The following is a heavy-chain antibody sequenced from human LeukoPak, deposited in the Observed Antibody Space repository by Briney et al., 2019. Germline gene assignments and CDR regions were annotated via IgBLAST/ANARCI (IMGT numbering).Heavy chain of an antibody. CDR2: ISSSSSYT. CDR1: GLTFSDYY. D-gene: IGHD6-6*01. CDR3: ARVQGLGGSSSSYYYYGMDV. J-gene: IGHJ6*02. V-gene: IGHV3-11*06. Sequence: GGSLRLSCAASGLTFSDYYMSWIRQAPGKGLEWVSYISSSSSYTNYADSVKGRFTISRDNAKNSLYLQMNSLRAEDTAVYYCARVQGLGGSSSSYYYYGMDVWGQGTTVTVSS.